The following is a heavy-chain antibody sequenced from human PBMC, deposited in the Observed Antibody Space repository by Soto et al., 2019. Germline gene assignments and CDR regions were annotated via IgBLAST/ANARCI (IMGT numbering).Heavy chain of an antibody. J-gene: IGHJ2*01. CDR1: GFTFSSYS. CDR3: AREPDGTYYYDSSQGYFDL. D-gene: IGHD3-22*01. V-gene: IGHV3-48*02. CDR2: ISSSRSPI. Sequence: EVQLVESGGGLVQPGGSLRLSCAASGFTFSSYSMNWVRQAPGKGLEWVSYISSSRSPIYYADSVKGRFTISRSNAKNSLYLQMSSLRDEDTAVYYCAREPDGTYYYDSSQGYFDLWGRGTLVTVSS.